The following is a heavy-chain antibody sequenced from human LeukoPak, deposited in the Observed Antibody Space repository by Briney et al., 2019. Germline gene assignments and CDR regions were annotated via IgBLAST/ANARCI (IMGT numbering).Heavy chain of an antibody. V-gene: IGHV4-34*01. CDR2: INHSGST. D-gene: IGHD3-22*01. CDR3: ARLPYYYDSSGPNDY. Sequence: SETLSLTCAVYGGSFSGYYWSWIRQPPGKGLEWIGEINHSGSTNYNPSLKSRVTISVDTSKNQFSLKLSSVTAADTAVYYCARLPYYYDSSGPNDYWGQGTLVTVSS. CDR1: GGSFSGYY. J-gene: IGHJ4*02.